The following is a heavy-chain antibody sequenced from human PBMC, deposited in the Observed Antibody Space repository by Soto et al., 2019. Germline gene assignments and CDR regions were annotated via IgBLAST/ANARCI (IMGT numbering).Heavy chain of an antibody. J-gene: IGHJ3*02. D-gene: IGHD3-16*01. V-gene: IGHV3-9*01. CDR1: GFTFSNAW. CDR2: ISWNSGSI. Sequence: PGGSLRLSCAASGFTFSNAWMNWVRQAPGKGLEWVSGISWNSGSIGYADSVKGRFTISRDNAKNSLYLQINSLRAEDTALYYCAKNGGGFPPPEAFDIWGQGTMVNV. CDR3: AKNGGGFPPPEAFDI.